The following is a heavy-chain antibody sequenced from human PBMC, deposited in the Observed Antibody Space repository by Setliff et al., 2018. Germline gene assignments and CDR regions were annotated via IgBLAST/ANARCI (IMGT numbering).Heavy chain of an antibody. Sequence: SETLSLTCSVSGTSLDSIANGNQFWGWIRQPAGKGLEWIGQIFMSGSTDYDPSFESRVTISLDMSKNQFFLDLTSVTAADTAVYYCARGRNIAARLFDSWGQGTLVTVSS. J-gene: IGHJ4*02. D-gene: IGHD6-6*01. CDR3: ARGRNIAARLFDS. V-gene: IGHV4-61*09. CDR2: IFMSGST. CDR1: GTSLDSIANGNQF.